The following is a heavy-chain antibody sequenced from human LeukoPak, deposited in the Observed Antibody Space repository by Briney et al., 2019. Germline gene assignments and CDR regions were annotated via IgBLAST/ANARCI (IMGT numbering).Heavy chain of an antibody. V-gene: IGHV3-30-3*01. CDR2: IAYDGSNK. Sequence: GGSLRLSCAASGFIFSSYAMHWARQAPGKGLEWVAVIAYDGSNKYYADSVKGRFTISRDNSKNTLYLQMNSLRAEDTAVYYCARDAKQYSGSYRDYYYMDVWGKGTTVTVSS. D-gene: IGHD1-26*01. CDR1: GFIFSSYA. J-gene: IGHJ6*03. CDR3: ARDAKQYSGSYRDYYYMDV.